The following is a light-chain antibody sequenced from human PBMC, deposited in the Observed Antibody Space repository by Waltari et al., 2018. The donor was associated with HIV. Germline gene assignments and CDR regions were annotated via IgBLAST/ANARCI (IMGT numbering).Light chain of an antibody. CDR3: QQYNNWPRT. J-gene: IGKJ1*01. CDR2: EAS. V-gene: IGKV3-15*01. Sequence: EVVMTQSPGTLSVSPGERATLSYRASQSISSNLAWYQQKPGQAPRLLLYEASTGATGVPARFIGSGFGTDFTLIITSLQFEDVAVYYCQQYNNWPRTFGQGTKVEF. CDR1: QSISSN.